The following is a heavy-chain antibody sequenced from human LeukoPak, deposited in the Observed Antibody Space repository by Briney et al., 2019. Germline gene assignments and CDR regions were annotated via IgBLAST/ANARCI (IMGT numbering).Heavy chain of an antibody. CDR3: ARGQGAY. D-gene: IGHD4/OR15-4a*01. J-gene: IGHJ4*02. Sequence: PGGSLRLSCAASGFTFNTYWMTWVRQAPGKGLEWVANINQDGSGKYYVDSLKGRFTISRDNAKNSLYLQMNSLRAEDTAVYYCARGQGAYWGQGTLVTVSS. CDR2: INQDGSGK. CDR1: GFTFNTYW. V-gene: IGHV3-7*01.